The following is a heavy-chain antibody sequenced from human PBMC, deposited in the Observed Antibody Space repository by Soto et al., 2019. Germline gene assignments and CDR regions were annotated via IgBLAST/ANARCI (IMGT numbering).Heavy chain of an antibody. V-gene: IGHV3-21*01. D-gene: IGHD5-18*01. J-gene: IGHJ4*02. CDR1: GFTFSSYS. Sequence: GGSLRLSCAASGFTFSSYSMNWVRQAPGKGLEWVSSVSSSSSYIYYADSVKGRFTISRDNAKNSLYLQMNSLRAEDTAVYYCARAPTTVMAPGLDYWGQGTLVTVSS. CDR3: ARAPTTVMAPGLDY. CDR2: VSSSSSYI.